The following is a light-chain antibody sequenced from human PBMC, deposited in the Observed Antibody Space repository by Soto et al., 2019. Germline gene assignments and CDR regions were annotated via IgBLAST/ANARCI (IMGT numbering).Light chain of an antibody. CDR2: RTS. V-gene: IGLV7-43*01. CDR1: MGAVTSGYY. J-gene: IGLJ3*02. CDR3: LLLYGGAWV. Sequence: QAVVTQEPSLPVSPGGTLTLTLASSMGAVTSGYYPSWFQRKPGQAPRTLIYRTSNKHSWTPARFSGSLLGGKAALTLSDVQPEDEAEYYCLLLYGGAWVFGGGTKLTVL.